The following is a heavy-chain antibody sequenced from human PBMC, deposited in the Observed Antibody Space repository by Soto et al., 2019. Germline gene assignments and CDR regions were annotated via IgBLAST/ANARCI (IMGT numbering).Heavy chain of an antibody. CDR3: ARFSRGDDYYYGMDV. CDR1: GYTFTSYG. CDR2: ISAYNGNT. J-gene: IGHJ6*02. D-gene: IGHD3-10*01. Sequence: ASVKVSCKASGYTFTSYGISWVRQAPGQGLEWMGWISAYNGNTNYAQKLQGRVTMTTDTSTSTAYMELRSLRSDDTAVYYCARFSRGDDYYYGMDVWGQGTTVTVSS. V-gene: IGHV1-18*01.